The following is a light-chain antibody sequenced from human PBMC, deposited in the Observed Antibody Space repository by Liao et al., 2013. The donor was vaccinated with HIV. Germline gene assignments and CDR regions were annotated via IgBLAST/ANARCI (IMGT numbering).Light chain of an antibody. V-gene: IGLV3-1*01. CDR2: QDN. Sequence: SYELTQPPSVSVSPGQTATITCSGDKLGNKYTCWYQQKPGQSPVLVIYQDNKRPSGIPERFSGSQSGNTATLTISGTQTLDEADYYCQVWDRGPALFGGGTKLTVL. CDR1: KLGNKY. CDR3: QVWDRGPAL. J-gene: IGLJ2*01.